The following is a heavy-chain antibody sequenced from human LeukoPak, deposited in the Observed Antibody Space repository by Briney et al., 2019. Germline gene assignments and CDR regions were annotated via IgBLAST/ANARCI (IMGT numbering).Heavy chain of an antibody. V-gene: IGHV3-7*04. CDR2: IKYDGSET. J-gene: IGHJ4*02. CDR3: ARDSTLSNY. Sequence: GGSLRLSCAASGLTFSSYWMAWVRQAPGKGLEWVATIKYDGSETYYVDSVRGRFSISRHNAKHSLYLQMNSLRAEDTAVYYCARDSTLSNYWGQGTLVTVSS. D-gene: IGHD3-16*01. CDR1: GLTFSSYW.